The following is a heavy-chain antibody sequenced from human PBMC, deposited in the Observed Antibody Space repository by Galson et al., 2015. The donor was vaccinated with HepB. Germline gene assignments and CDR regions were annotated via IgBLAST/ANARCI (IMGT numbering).Heavy chain of an antibody. CDR2: INPNNGVT. D-gene: IGHD3-10*01. V-gene: IGHV1-2*02. CDR3: ARDRGSGSLYYGMDV. J-gene: IGHJ6*02. Sequence: SVKVSCKASGYTFTGYYMHWVRQAPGQGLEWMGWINPNNGVTNYAQKFQGRVTMTRDTSISTAYMELNRLRSDDTAVYYCARDRGSGSLYYGMDVWGQGTTVTVSS. CDR1: GYTFTGYY.